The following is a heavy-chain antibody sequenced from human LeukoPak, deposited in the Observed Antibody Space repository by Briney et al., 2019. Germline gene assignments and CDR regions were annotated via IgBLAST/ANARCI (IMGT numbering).Heavy chain of an antibody. Sequence: GGSLRLPCAASGFTFSTYSMNWVRQAPGKGLEWVSYISSSSSTIYYADSVKGRFTISRDNSKNTLYLQMNSLRAEDTAVYYCAKDYYDILTGYYKEYFQHWGQGTLVTVSS. CDR3: AKDYYDILTGYYKEYFQH. D-gene: IGHD3-9*01. CDR2: ISSSSSTI. J-gene: IGHJ1*01. V-gene: IGHV3-48*01. CDR1: GFTFSTYS.